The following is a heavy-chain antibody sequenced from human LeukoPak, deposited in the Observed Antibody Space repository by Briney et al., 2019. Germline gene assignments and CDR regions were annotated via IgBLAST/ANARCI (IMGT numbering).Heavy chain of an antibody. J-gene: IGHJ4*02. CDR2: INHSGST. Sequence: SETLSLTCAVYGGSISGYYWSWIRQPPGKGLEWIGEINHSGSTNYNPSLKSRVTISVDTSKNQFSLKLSSVTAADTAVYYCARVRDPYDSSGYYPSYFDYWGQGTLVTVSS. D-gene: IGHD3-22*01. CDR1: GGSISGYY. CDR3: ARVRDPYDSSGYYPSYFDY. V-gene: IGHV4-34*01.